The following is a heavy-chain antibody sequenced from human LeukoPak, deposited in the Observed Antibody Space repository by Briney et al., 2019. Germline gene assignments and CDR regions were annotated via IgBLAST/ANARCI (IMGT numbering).Heavy chain of an antibody. Sequence: SETLSLTCAVYGGSFSDYYWTWVRQPPGKGLEWIGEINHSGSTKYNPSLKSRVSISVDASKNQFSLKVSFMTAADTAVYFCARCGGYDYLDDYWGQGTLVAVSS. D-gene: IGHD5-12*01. J-gene: IGHJ4*02. CDR3: ARCGGYDYLDDY. V-gene: IGHV4-34*01. CDR2: INHSGST. CDR1: GGSFSDYY.